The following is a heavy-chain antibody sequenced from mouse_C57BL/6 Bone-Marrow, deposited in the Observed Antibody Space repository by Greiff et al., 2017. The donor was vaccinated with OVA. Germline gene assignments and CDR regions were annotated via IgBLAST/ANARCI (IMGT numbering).Heavy chain of an antibody. Sequence: VQLQQSGAELMKPGASVKLSCKATGYTFTGYWIEWVKQRPGHGLEWIGEILPGSGSTNYNEKFKGKATFTADTSSNTAYMQLSSLTTEDSTIIYCANDCYCGDCAMDYWGQGTSVTVSS. CDR1: GYTFTGYW. CDR2: ILPGSGST. V-gene: IGHV1-9*01. CDR3: ANDCYCGDCAMDY. J-gene: IGHJ4*01. D-gene: IGHD2-3*01.